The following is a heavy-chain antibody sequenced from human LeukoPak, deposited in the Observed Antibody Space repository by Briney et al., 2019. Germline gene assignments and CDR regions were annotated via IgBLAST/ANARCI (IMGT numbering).Heavy chain of an antibody. V-gene: IGHV3-30*18. CDR3: AKDRVPNSSGWYGSDY. D-gene: IGHD6-19*01. CDR1: GFTFSSYG. CDR2: ISYDGSNK. J-gene: IGHJ4*02. Sequence: GGSLRLSCAASGFTFSSYGMHWVRQAPGKGLEWGAVISYDGSNKYYADSVKGRFTISRDNSKNTLYLQMNSLRAEDTAVYYCAKDRVPNSSGWYGSDYWGQGTLVTVSS.